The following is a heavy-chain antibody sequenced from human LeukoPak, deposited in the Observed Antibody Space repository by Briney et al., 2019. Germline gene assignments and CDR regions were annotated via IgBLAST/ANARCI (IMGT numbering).Heavy chain of an antibody. CDR3: AKDSLNIVVVVAATPGWFDP. D-gene: IGHD2-15*01. V-gene: IGHV3-30*18. Sequence: GGSLRLSCAASGFTFSSYGMQWVRQAPGKGLEWVAVISYDGSNKYYADSVKGRFTISRDNSKNTLYLQMNSLRAEDTAVYYCAKDSLNIVVVVAATPGWFDPWGQGTLVTVSS. J-gene: IGHJ5*02. CDR1: GFTFSSYG. CDR2: ISYDGSNK.